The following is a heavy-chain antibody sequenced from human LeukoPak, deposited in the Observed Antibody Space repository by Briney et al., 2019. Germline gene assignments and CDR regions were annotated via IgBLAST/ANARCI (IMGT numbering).Heavy chain of an antibody. CDR2: IKEDGSVK. Sequence: SGGSLRLSCATSGFTFSGFWMSWVRQAPGKGLEWVANIKEDGSVKYYVDSVVGRFTISRDNTKTSLYLQMSSLSAEDTAVYYCARDATRVRGHDFWGQGTLVTVS. V-gene: IGHV3-7*01. J-gene: IGHJ4*02. CDR3: ARDATRVRGHDF. CDR1: GFTFSGFW. D-gene: IGHD3-10*01.